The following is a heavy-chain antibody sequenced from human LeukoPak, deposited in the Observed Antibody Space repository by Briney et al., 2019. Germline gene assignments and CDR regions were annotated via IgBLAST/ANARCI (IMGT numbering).Heavy chain of an antibody. CDR1: EFTFSDFH. Sequence: GRSLRLSCAASEFTFSDFHMSWIRQAAGKGLEWISHISSSGSSRYYADSVKGRFTISRDNAKSSLYLQVKSLRSEDTGVYYCAREGSRSSFYFDYWGQGTLVTVYS. D-gene: IGHD6-6*01. CDR3: AREGSRSSFYFDY. CDR2: ISSSGSSR. J-gene: IGHJ4*02. V-gene: IGHV3-11*04.